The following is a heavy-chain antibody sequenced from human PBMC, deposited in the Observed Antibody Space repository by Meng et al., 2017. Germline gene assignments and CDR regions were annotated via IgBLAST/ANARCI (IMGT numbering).Heavy chain of an antibody. V-gene: IGHV4-34*01. CDR1: GWSFGGYS. J-gene: IGHJ5*02. CDR2: INHSGST. Sequence: LRARGAGLLHPSRTRSLTVAVYGWSFGGYSWSGIRQPPGKGLEWIGEINHSGSTKYNPSLKSRVTISVDTSKNQFSLKLSSVTAADTAVYYCARKFTMVRGIYNWFDPWGQGTLVTVSS. CDR3: ARKFTMVRGIYNWFDP. D-gene: IGHD3-10*01.